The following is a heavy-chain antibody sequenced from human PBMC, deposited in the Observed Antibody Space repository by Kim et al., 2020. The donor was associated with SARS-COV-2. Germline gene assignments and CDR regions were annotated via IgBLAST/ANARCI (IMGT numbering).Heavy chain of an antibody. CDR2: VNPGDGDT. CDR1: GYTFINYY. CDR3: VGERARAQYFDL. V-gene: IGHV1-46*01. Sequence: ASVKVSCKASGYTFINYYFHWVRQAPGQGLEWMGIVNPGDGDTSYTQKFQGRVTMTRDTSTSTVFMELGSLTSEDTAVYYCVGERARAQYFDLWGRGTLVIVSS. J-gene: IGHJ2*01.